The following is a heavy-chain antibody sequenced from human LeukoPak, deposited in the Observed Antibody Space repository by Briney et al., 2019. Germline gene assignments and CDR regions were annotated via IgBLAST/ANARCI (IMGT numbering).Heavy chain of an antibody. CDR2: LNPSGGST. CDR3: ARAALDYYDSSGANWYFDL. Sequence: GASVNVSCKASGYTFTSYYMHWVRQAPGQGLEWMGILNPSGGSTSYAQKFQGRVTMTRDTSTSTVYMELSSLRSEDTAVYYCARAALDYYDSSGANWYFDLWGRGTLVTVSS. V-gene: IGHV1-46*01. D-gene: IGHD3-22*01. CDR1: GYTFTSYY. J-gene: IGHJ2*01.